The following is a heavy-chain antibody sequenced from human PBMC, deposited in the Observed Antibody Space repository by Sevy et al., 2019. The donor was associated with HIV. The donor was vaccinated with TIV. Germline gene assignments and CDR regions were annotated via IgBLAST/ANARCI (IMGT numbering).Heavy chain of an antibody. Sequence: GGSLRLSCAASGFTFSNAWMSWVRQAPGKGLEWVGRIKSKTDGGTTDYAAPVKDRFTISRDDSKNTLYLQMNSLKTEDTAVYYCTTDVPLGYCSSTSCYPRIDYWGQGTLVTVSS. CDR2: IKSKTDGGTT. CDR1: GFTFSNAW. J-gene: IGHJ4*02. D-gene: IGHD2-2*01. CDR3: TTDVPLGYCSSTSCYPRIDY. V-gene: IGHV3-15*01.